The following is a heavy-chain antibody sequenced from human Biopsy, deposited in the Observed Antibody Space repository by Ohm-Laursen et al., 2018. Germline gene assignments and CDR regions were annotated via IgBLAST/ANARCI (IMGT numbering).Heavy chain of an antibody. Sequence: VASVKASCKSPTGTFNSYGIIWARQAPGQGLEWMGRIIPILHTTAYAQTFLGRATITADSPTSTVDMELTSLTSDDTAVYFCAREAIGYQLPCDDWGQGTLVTVSS. V-gene: IGHV1-69*11. D-gene: IGHD2-2*01. CDR1: TGTFNSYG. J-gene: IGHJ4*02. CDR2: IIPILHTT. CDR3: AREAIGYQLPCDD.